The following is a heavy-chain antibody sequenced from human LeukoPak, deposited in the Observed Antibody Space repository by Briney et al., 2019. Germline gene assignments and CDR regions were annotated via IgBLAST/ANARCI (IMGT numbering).Heavy chain of an antibody. Sequence: GGSLRLSCAASGFTFSSYWMSWVRQAPGKGLEWVANIKQDGSEKYYVDSVKGRFTISRDNAKNSLYLQMNSLRAEDTAVYYCAKFKGAYDSSGYSFDYWGQGTLVTVSS. V-gene: IGHV3-7*03. CDR3: AKFKGAYDSSGYSFDY. J-gene: IGHJ4*02. D-gene: IGHD3-22*01. CDR2: IKQDGSEK. CDR1: GFTFSSYW.